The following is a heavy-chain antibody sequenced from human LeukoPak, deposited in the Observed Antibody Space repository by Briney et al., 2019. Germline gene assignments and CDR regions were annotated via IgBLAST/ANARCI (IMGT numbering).Heavy chain of an antibody. J-gene: IGHJ4*02. CDR3: AKCQGYYDSSSPNSFDY. D-gene: IGHD3-22*01. CDR2: RWYDGSNK. CDR1: GFTFSSYG. V-gene: IGHV3-33*06. Sequence: GGSLRLSCAVSGFTFSSYGMHWVRQAPGKGVEGVVGRWYDGSNKYYADSVKGRFTISRDNSKNTLYLQMNSLRAEDTGVYYCAKCQGYYDSSSPNSFDYWGQGTLVTVSS.